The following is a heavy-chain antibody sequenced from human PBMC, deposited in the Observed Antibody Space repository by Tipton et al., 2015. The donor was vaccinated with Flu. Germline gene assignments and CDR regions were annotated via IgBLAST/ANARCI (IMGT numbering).Heavy chain of an antibody. V-gene: IGHV3-23*01. J-gene: IGHJ4*02. CDR1: GFTFSRYA. CDR2: ISGGGGFRGSGAGT. CDR3: ARGYDILTDGGGYFDY. D-gene: IGHD3-9*01. Sequence: GSLRLSCAASGFTFSRYAMSWVRQAPGKGLEWVSAISGGGGFRGSGAGTYYADSVKGRFTISRDNSKNTLYLQMNSLRAEDTAVYYCARGYDILTDGGGYFDYWGQGTLVTVSS.